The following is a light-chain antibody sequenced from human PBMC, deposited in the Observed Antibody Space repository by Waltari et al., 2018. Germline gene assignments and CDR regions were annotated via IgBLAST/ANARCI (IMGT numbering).Light chain of an antibody. J-gene: IGLJ1*01. CDR2: DVS. CDR1: TSDVGRSNF. V-gene: IGLV2-14*03. CDR3: SSYSRSSTFYV. Sequence: QSALTQPASVSGSPGQSLTISCTGTTSDVGRSNFVSWYRQHPGKAPKLMIYDVSKRPSGVSDRFSGSKSGNTASLTISGLQTEDEADYYCSSYSRSSTFYVFGTGTKVTVL.